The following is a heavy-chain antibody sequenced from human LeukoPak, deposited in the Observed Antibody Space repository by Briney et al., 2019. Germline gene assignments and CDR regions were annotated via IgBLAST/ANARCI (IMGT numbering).Heavy chain of an antibody. D-gene: IGHD3-3*01. J-gene: IGHJ6*02. CDR1: GFTVSSNY. CDR2: IYSGGST. CDR3: ARDGRYDFWSGYYLPNYYYYGMDV. Sequence: GGSLRLSCAASGFTVSSNYMSWVRQAPGKGLEWVSVIYSGGSTYYADSVKGRFTISRDNSKNTLYLQMNSLGAEDTAVYYCARDGRYDFWSGYYLPNYYYYGMDVWGQGTTVTVSS. V-gene: IGHV3-53*01.